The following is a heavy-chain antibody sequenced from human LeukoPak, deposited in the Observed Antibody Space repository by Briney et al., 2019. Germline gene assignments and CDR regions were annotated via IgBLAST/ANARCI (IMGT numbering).Heavy chain of an antibody. CDR2: IYYRENT. V-gene: IGHV4-59*01. CDR3: ARDYGAAGTSSYFDL. J-gene: IGHJ2*01. CDR1: GGSFSGYY. D-gene: IGHD6-13*01. Sequence: SETLSLTCAVYGGSFSGYYWSWIRQPPGKGLEWIGYIYYRENTNYNSSLKSRVTISLDTSKNQFSLKLTSVTAADTAVYYCARDYGAAGTSSYFDLWGRGTLVTVSS.